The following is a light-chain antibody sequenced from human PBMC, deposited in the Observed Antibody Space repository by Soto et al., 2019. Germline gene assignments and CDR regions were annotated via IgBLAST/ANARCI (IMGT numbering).Light chain of an antibody. Sequence: QSALTQPASMSGSPGQSITISCTGTSSDVGGYNSVSWYQQHPGKAPQLMIYEVSNRPSGVSNRFSGSKSGNTASLTISGLQAEDGADYYCSSYTSSILWVFGGGTKLTVL. CDR2: EVS. CDR3: SSYTSSILWV. J-gene: IGLJ3*02. V-gene: IGLV2-14*01. CDR1: SSDVGGYNS.